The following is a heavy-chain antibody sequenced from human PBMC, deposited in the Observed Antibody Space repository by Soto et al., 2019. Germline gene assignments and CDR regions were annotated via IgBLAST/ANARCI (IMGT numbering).Heavy chain of an antibody. CDR1: GYSFTNYG. D-gene: IGHD1-1*01. Sequence: QVKLVQSGAEVKKPGASVKVSCKASGYSFTNYGFSWVRQAPGQGLEWMGWINGYNGNTNYAPKLQGRFTMTTDTSTSTAYMELGSLTSDDTAVYFCAASTATSSLWGQRTLVTVSS. CDR3: AASTATSSL. V-gene: IGHV1-18*01. CDR2: INGYNGNT. J-gene: IGHJ4*02.